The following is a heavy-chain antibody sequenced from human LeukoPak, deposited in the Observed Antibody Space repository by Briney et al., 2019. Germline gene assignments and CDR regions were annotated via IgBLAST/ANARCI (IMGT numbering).Heavy chain of an antibody. CDR2: ISAYNGNT. V-gene: IGHV1-18*01. J-gene: IGHJ5*02. D-gene: IGHD3-9*01. Sequence: ASVKVSCXASGYTFTSYGISWVRQAPGQGLEWMGWISAYNGNTNYAQKLQGRVTMTTDTSTSTAYMELRSLRSDDTAVYYCARVDILGSSSGGWFDPWGQGTLVTVSS. CDR3: ARVDILGSSSGGWFDP. CDR1: GYTFTSYG.